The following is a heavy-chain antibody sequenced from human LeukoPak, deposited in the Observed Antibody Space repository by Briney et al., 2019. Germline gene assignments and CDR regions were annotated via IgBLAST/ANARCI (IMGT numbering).Heavy chain of an antibody. CDR3: ARDHNYAFDN. D-gene: IGHD1-1*01. J-gene: IGHJ4*02. V-gene: IGHV3-48*04. CDR2: IVLSSGNT. CDR1: GFNFSDYS. Sequence: GGSLRLSCAASGFNFSDYSMNWVRQAPGKGREGVSYIVLSSGNTNYADSVKGRFTISGDNAKNSLYLQMNSLRVEDTAVYYCARDHNYAFDNWGQGTLVTVSS.